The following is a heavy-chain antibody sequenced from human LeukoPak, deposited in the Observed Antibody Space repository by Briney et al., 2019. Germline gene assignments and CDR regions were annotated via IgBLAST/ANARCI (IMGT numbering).Heavy chain of an antibody. J-gene: IGHJ4*02. V-gene: IGHV4-59*08. Sequence: PSETLSLTCTVSGASMSGQHWSWVRQAPGKGLEWIAWIHYDGRTNYNPSLKSRLSLSVDTSTNQFSLSLNSVTAADTAVYFCARHLNGGTHPLDNWGPGIRVIVSP. CDR2: IHYDGRT. CDR3: ARHLNGGTHPLDN. CDR1: GASMSGQH. D-gene: IGHD2-8*01.